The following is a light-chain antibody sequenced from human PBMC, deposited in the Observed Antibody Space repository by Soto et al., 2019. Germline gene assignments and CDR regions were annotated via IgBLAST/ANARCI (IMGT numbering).Light chain of an antibody. CDR1: QSVSSF. J-gene: IGKJ2*01. CDR2: DAS. CDR3: QQRSNWPHT. Sequence: EIVLTQSPATLSLSPGERATLSCRASQSVSSFLGWYQQKPGQAPRLLIYDASNRATGIPARFSGSGSGTDFTLTISSLEPEDFAVYYCQQRSNWPHTFGQGTKLEIK. V-gene: IGKV3-11*01.